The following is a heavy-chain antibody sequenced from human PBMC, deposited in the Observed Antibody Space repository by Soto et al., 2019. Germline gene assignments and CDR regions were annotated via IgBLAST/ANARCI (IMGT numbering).Heavy chain of an antibody. Sequence: ASVKVSCKASGYTFTSYAMHWVRQAPGQRLEWMGWINAGNGNTKYSQKFQGRVTITRDTSASTAYMELSSLRFEDTAVYDCAIPISGSGWHYYYYGMDVWGQGTTVTVSS. CDR3: AIPISGSGWHYYYYGMDV. D-gene: IGHD6-19*01. V-gene: IGHV1-3*01. J-gene: IGHJ6*02. CDR1: GYTFTSYA. CDR2: INAGNGNT.